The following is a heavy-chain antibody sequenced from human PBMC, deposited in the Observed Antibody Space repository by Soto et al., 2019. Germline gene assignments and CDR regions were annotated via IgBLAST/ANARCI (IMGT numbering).Heavy chain of an antibody. D-gene: IGHD5-18*01. Sequence: ASVKVSCKASGYTFTSYGISWVRQAPGQGLEWMGWISAYNGNTNYAQKLQGRVTMTTDTSTSTAYMELRSLRSDDTAVYYCTRARFTNVDTSMVLRSGWFDPWGQGTLVTVSS. CDR2: ISAYNGNT. J-gene: IGHJ5*02. CDR3: TRARFTNVDTSMVLRSGWFDP. CDR1: GYTFTSYG. V-gene: IGHV1-18*01.